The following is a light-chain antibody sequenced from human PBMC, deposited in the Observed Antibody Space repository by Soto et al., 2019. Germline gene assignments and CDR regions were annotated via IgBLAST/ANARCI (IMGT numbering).Light chain of an antibody. CDR1: QYINTR. J-gene: IGKJ1*01. CDR3: HQRQSWPRT. V-gene: IGKV3D-15*03. CDR2: QTS. Sequence: EVLMTQCPASLCASPGESVTIACRASQYINTRLAWYQHRPGQAPRLLIYQTSIRAACIPARFSASVSRTDFTLTISDVQPEDFALYYCHQRQSWPRTFGQGTKV.